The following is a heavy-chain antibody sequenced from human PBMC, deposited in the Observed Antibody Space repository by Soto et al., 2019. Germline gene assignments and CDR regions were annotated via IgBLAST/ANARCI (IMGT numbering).Heavy chain of an antibody. J-gene: IGHJ4*02. D-gene: IGHD7-27*01. CDR1: NYSFSSFG. Sequence: QVQMVQSGPEVKKPGASVKVSCKASNYSFSSFGISWMRQAPGQGLEWMAWINPSNDNTNYAQSLQGRVTLTTDTSTSTAYMELRSLRSDDTAVYYCARDPFYTGGNLQVGYFDSWGQGTLVTVSS. V-gene: IGHV1-18*01. CDR2: INPSNDNT. CDR3: ARDPFYTGGNLQVGYFDS.